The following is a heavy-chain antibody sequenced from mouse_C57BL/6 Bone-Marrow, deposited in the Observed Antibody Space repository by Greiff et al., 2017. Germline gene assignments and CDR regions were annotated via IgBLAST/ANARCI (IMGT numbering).Heavy chain of an antibody. CDR2: INPGSGGT. J-gene: IGHJ1*03. D-gene: IGHD1-2*01. CDR1: GYAFTNYL. CDR3: ARSLLRFPRYFDV. V-gene: IGHV1-54*01. Sequence: VQLQQSGAELVRPGTSVKVSCKASGYAFTNYLIEWVKQRPGQGLEWIGVINPGSGGTNYNEKFKGKATLTADKSSSTAYMQLSSLTSEDSAVYFCARSLLRFPRYFDVWGTGTTVTVSS.